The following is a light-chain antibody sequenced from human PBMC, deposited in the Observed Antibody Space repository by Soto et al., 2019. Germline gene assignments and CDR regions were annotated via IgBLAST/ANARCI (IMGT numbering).Light chain of an antibody. CDR3: QHYNIWPPLT. Sequence: EIVMTQSPATLSVSPGERATLSGRASQSVSSNLDWYQQKPGQAPRLLIYGASTRATGIPARFSGSGSGTEFTLTISSLQSEDFAVYYCQHYNIWPPLTFGGGTKVEIK. CDR2: GAS. CDR1: QSVSSN. V-gene: IGKV3-15*01. J-gene: IGKJ4*01.